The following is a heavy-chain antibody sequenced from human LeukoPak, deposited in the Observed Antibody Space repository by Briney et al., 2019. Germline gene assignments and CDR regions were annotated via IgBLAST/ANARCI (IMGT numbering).Heavy chain of an antibody. V-gene: IGHV4-34*01. D-gene: IGHD1-1*01. J-gene: IGHJ4*02. CDR3: ARSNPRYNWNAYFDY. CDR2: INHSGST. CDR1: GESFSGYY. Sequence: SETLSLTCAVYGESFSGYYWSWIRQPPGKGLEWIGEINHSGSTNYNPSLESRVTISVDTSKNQFSLKLSSVTAADTAVYYCARSNPRYNWNAYFDYWGQGTLVTVSS.